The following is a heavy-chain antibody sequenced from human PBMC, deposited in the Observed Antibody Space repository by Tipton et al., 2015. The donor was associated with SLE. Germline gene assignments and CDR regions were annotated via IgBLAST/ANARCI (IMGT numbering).Heavy chain of an antibody. J-gene: IGHJ6*03. CDR2: INHSGST. Sequence: TLSLTCAVYGGSLSGYYWSWIRQPPGKGLEWIGEINHSGSTNYNPSLESRVTISVDTSKNQFSLKLSSVTAADTAVYYCARMPVDGYSSSWYANYYYYYYMDVWGGRTTVTVYS. V-gene: IGHV4-34*01. CDR3: ARMPVDGYSSSWYANYYYYYYMDV. CDR1: GGSLSGYY. D-gene: IGHD6-13*01.